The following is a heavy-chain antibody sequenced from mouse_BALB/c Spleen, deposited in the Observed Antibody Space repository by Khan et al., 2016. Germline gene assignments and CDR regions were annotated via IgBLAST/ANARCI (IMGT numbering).Heavy chain of an antibody. CDR1: GYTFSSYG. J-gene: IGHJ2*01. CDR3: ARYYLDY. V-gene: IGHV5-6-3*01. CDR2: INGNGGST. Sequence: EVELVESGGGLVQPGGSLKLSCEASGYTFSSYGMYWVRQTPDKRLELVATINGNGGSTYYPASLKGRFTISRDNAKNTLYLQMSSLKSEDTAMYYCARYYLDYWGQGTTLTVSS.